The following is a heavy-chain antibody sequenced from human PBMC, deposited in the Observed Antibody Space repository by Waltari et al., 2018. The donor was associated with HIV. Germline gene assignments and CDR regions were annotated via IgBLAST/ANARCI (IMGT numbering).Heavy chain of an antibody. CDR2: IDKSGRT. CDR3: TTGAYYEFWSGLVGYFAN. Sequence: VQLQESGHGLVRHPGTLSLTCRVSRDFGSGNRWRSWVRQAPGGGLEWIGEIDKSGRTNLNPSLKSRLTLSLDKSKNHFALRLRSVTVADTAVYYCTTGAYYEFWSGLVGYFANWGPGTLVIVSA. J-gene: IGHJ4*01. CDR1: RDFGSGNRW. V-gene: IGHV4-4*03. D-gene: IGHD3-22*01.